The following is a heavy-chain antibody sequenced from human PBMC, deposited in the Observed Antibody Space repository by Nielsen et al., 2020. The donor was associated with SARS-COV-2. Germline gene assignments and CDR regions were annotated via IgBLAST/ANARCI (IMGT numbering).Heavy chain of an antibody. V-gene: IGHV3-21*01. D-gene: IGHD6-19*01. CDR2: ISASSSDI. J-gene: IGHJ4*02. CDR3: ASGPLAVAPDS. CDR1: GFSFRTYS. Sequence: GESLKISCAAAGFSFRTYSMNWVRQAQGKGLEWVSMISASSSDIYYADSVKGRFTISRDNAKNSLYLQMNSLRPEDTAVYYCASGPLAVAPDSWGQGTLVTVSS.